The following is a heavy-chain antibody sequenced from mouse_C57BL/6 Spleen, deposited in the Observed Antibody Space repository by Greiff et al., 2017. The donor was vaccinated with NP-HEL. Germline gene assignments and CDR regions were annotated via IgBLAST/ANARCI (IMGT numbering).Heavy chain of an antibody. D-gene: IGHD4-1*01. J-gene: IGHJ2*01. V-gene: IGHV6-3*01. CDR2: IRLKSDNYAT. CDR1: GFTFSNYW. CDR3: TGELGGCDY. Sequence: EVKLMESGGGLVQPGGSMKLSCVASGFTFSNYWMNWVRQSPEKGLEWVAQIRLKSDNYATHYAESVKGRFTISRDDSKSSVYLQMNNLRAEDTGIYYCTGELGGCDYWGQGTTLTVSS.